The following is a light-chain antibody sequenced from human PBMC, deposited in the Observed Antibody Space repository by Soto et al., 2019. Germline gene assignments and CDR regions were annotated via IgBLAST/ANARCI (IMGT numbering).Light chain of an antibody. CDR2: AAT. CDR1: QSVSGN. J-gene: IGKJ2*01. V-gene: IGKV3-15*01. CDR3: QQYNNWPPET. Sequence: EIVMTQSPAILSGSPGERATLSCRASQSVSGNLAWYQQTPGQPPRLLIYAATTRAPGVPDRFSGSGSGTDFSLTISSLQSEDFAVYYCQQYNNWPPETFGQGTKLEIK.